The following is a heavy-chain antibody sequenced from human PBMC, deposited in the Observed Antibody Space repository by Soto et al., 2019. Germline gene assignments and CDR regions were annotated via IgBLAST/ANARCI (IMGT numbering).Heavy chain of an antibody. CDR3: ARGTVVTHFDY. J-gene: IGHJ4*02. D-gene: IGHD2-15*01. CDR1: GYTFTSYA. Sequence: QVQLVQSGAEEKKPGASVKVSCKASGYTFTSYAMHWVRQAPGQRLEWMGWINAGNGNTKYSQKFQGRVTITRDTSASTAYMELRRLRSEDTAVYYCARGTVVTHFDYWGQGTLVTVSS. CDR2: INAGNGNT. V-gene: IGHV1-3*05.